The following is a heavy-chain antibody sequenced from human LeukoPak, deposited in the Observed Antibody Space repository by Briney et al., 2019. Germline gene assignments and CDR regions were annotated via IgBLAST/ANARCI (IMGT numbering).Heavy chain of an antibody. CDR2: MNPNSGNT. Sequence: ASVKVSCKASGYTFTSYDINWVRQATGQGLEWMGWMNPNSGNTGYAQKFQGRVTMTRNTSISTAYMELSSLRSEDTAVYYCARRGGYSGYDEAWGQGTLVIVSS. J-gene: IGHJ4*02. CDR3: ARRGGYSGYDEA. CDR1: GYTFTSYD. V-gene: IGHV1-8*01. D-gene: IGHD5-12*01.